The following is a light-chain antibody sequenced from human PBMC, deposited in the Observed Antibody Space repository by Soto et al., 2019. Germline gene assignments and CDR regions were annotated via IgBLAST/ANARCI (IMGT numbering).Light chain of an antibody. V-gene: IGLV3-21*04. Sequence: SYELTQPPSVSVAPGETAKITCGGTNIGNKSVHWYQQKPGQAPVLVIYYDSARPSGIPERFSGSNSGNTATLSINRVEAGDEADYYCQVWDSSSDHVVFGGGTKLPS. J-gene: IGLJ2*01. CDR3: QVWDSSSDHVV. CDR1: NIGNKS. CDR2: YDS.